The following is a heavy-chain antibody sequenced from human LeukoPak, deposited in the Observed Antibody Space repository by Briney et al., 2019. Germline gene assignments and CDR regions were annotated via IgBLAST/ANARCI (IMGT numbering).Heavy chain of an antibody. CDR2: IYYSGST. V-gene: IGHV4-59*01. CDR3: AGGEGTYYGSGSYYRRPNWFDP. D-gene: IGHD3-10*01. Sequence: PSETLSLTCTVSGGSISSYYWSWIRQPPGKGLEWIGYIYYSGSTNYNPSLKSRVTISVDTSKNQFSLKLSSVTAADTAVYYCAGGEGTYYGSGSYYRRPNWFDPWGQGTLVTVSS. J-gene: IGHJ5*02. CDR1: GGSISSYY.